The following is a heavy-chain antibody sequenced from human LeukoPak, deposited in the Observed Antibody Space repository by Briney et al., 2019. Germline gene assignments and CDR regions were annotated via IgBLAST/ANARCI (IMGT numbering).Heavy chain of an antibody. CDR1: GGSISSYY. CDR2: IYYSGRT. V-gene: IGHV4-59*01. D-gene: IGHD1-26*01. CDR3: ARGQWELNHDAFDI. J-gene: IGHJ3*02. Sequence: PSETLSLTCTVSGGSISSYYWSWIRQPPGKGLEWIGYIYYSGRTNYNPSLKSRVTISVDTSKNQFSLKLSSVAAADTAVYYCARGQWELNHDAFDIWGQGTMVTVSS.